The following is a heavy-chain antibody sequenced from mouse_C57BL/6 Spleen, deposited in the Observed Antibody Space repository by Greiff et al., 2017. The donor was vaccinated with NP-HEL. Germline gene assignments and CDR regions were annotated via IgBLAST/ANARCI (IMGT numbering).Heavy chain of an antibody. J-gene: IGHJ2*01. CDR2: IDPSDSYT. CDR3: ARCEGPHYCDY. D-gene: IGHD3-3*01. Sequence: LQPGAELVKPGASVKLSCKASGYTFTSYWMQWVKQRPGQGLEWIGEIDPSDSYTNYNQKFKGKATLTVDTSSSTAYMQLSSLTSEDSAVYYCARCEGPHYCDYWGQGTTLTVSS. V-gene: IGHV1-50*01. CDR1: GYTFTSYW.